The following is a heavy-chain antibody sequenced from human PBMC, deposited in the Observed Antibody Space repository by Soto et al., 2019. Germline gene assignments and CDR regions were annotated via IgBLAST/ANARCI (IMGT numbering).Heavy chain of an antibody. J-gene: IGHJ4*02. Sequence: SSETLSLTCAVSGYSISRGYYWGWIRQPPGKGLEWIGSIYHSGSTYYNPSLKSRATISVDTSKNQFSLKLSSVTAADTGVYYCARWYGFDFWSGFMPPWVDYWGQGTLVAVSS. V-gene: IGHV4-38-2*01. CDR3: ARWYGFDFWSGFMPPWVDY. CDR1: GYSISRGYY. CDR2: IYHSGST. D-gene: IGHD3-3*01.